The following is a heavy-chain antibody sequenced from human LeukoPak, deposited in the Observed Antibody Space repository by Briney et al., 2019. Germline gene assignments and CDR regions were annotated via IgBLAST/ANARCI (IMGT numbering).Heavy chain of an antibody. Sequence: GGSLRLSCAASGFTFSSYWMHWVRQAPGKGLVWVSRINSDGSSTTYADSVKGRFTISRDNAKNTLYLQMNSLRAEDSAVYYCARGPSDSSGWSYFHYAMDVWGQGTTVTASS. J-gene: IGHJ6*02. CDR1: GFTFSSYW. CDR2: INSDGSST. V-gene: IGHV3-74*01. D-gene: IGHD6-19*01. CDR3: ARGPSDSSGWSYFHYAMDV.